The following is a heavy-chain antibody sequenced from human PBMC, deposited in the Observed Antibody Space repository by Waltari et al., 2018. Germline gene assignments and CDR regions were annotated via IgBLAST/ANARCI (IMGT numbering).Heavy chain of an antibody. V-gene: IGHV3-21*01. D-gene: IGHD7-27*01. CDR2: ISSTGTYT. Sequence: LSCAASGFTFSSYSMNWVRQAPGKGLEWISSISSTGTYTHYADSVKGRFTISRDNAKNSLYLQMNSLRAEDTGVYWCATGGWGFYLDNWGQGTLVTFSS. CDR1: GFTFSSYS. J-gene: IGHJ4*02. CDR3: ATGGWGFYLDN.